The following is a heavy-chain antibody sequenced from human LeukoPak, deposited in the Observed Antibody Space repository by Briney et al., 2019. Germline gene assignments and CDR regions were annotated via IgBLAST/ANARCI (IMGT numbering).Heavy chain of an antibody. V-gene: IGHV1-2*02. CDR1: GYTFTGYY. J-gene: IGHJ4*02. D-gene: IGHD3-22*01. Sequence: ASVKVSCKASGYTFTGYYMHWVRQAPGQGLERMGWINPNSGGTNYAQKFQGRVTMTRDTSISTAYMELSRLRSDDTAVYYCARDYYYDSSGSVTPGNYWGQGTLVTVSS. CDR2: INPNSGGT. CDR3: ARDYYYDSSGSVTPGNY.